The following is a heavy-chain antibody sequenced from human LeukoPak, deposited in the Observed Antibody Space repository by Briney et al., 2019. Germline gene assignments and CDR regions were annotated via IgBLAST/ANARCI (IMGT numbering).Heavy chain of an antibody. CDR2: ISGNSVTI. D-gene: IGHD4-17*01. CDR1: GSTFSTYP. CDR3: AREFGGTTVTPSTY. V-gene: IGHV3-21*01. Sequence: GGSLRLSCTASGSTFSTYPMTWVRQAPGQGLEWVSAISGNSVTIYYADSVKGRFTISRDNAKNSLYLQMNSLRAEDTAVYYCAREFGGTTVTPSTYWGQGTLVTVSS. J-gene: IGHJ4*02.